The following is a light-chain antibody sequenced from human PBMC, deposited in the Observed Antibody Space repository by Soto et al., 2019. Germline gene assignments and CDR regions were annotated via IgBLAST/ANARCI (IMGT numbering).Light chain of an antibody. CDR1: QSVGTY. J-gene: IGKJ4*01. CDR2: DSS. V-gene: IGKV3-11*01. Sequence: EIVLTQSPATLSLSPGERATLSCRASQSVGTYFAWYQQKPGQAPRLLIYDSSNMATGIPARFSGSGSGTDFTLTISSLEPEDFAVYYCQQRSDWPSTFGGGTTVEIK. CDR3: QQRSDWPST.